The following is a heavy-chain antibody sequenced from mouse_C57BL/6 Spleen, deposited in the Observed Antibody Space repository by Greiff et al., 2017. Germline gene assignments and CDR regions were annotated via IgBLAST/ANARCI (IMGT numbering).Heavy chain of an antibody. D-gene: IGHD1-1*01. V-gene: IGHV1-18*01. J-gene: IGHJ4*01. CDR1: GYTFTDYN. CDR3: ARGESARSSYYYYAMDY. Sequence: SGPELVKPGASVKIPCKASGYTFTDYNMDWVKQSHGKSLEWIGDINPNNGGTIYNQKFKGKATLTVDKSSSTAYMELRSLTSEDTAVYYCARGESARSSYYYYAMDYWGQGTSVTVSS. CDR2: INPNNGGT.